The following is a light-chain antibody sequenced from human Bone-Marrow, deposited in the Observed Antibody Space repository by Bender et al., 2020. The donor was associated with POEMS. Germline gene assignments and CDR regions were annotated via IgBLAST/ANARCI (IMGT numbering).Light chain of an antibody. CDR1: SSDFGSDNL. Sequence: QSALTQPASVSGSPGQSITISCIESSSDFGSDNLVSWYQQQPGKAPKLIIYEVAKRPSGVSHRFSASKSGNTAYLTISGLRADDEAHYHCCSYAGVDLFVVFGGGTKVTVL. J-gene: IGLJ2*01. CDR2: EVA. CDR3: CSYAGVDLFVV. V-gene: IGLV2-23*02.